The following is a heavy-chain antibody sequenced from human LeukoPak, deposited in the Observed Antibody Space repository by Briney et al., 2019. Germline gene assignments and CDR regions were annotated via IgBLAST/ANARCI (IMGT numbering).Heavy chain of an antibody. V-gene: IGHV4-30-4*01. D-gene: IGHD2-15*01. CDR2: IYYSGST. CDR1: GGSISSGDYY. CDR3: ARDYKLLEPWYFDL. J-gene: IGHJ2*01. Sequence: SETLSLTCTVSGGSISSGDYYWSWIRQPPGKGLEWIGYIYYSGSTYYNPSLKSRVTISVDTSKNQFSLKLSSVTAADTAVYYCARDYKLLEPWYFDLWGRGTLVTVSS.